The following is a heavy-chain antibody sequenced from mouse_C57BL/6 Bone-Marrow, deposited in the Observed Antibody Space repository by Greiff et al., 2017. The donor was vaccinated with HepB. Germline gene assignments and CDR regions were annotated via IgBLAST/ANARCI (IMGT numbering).Heavy chain of an antibody. CDR2: IYPRDGST. V-gene: IGHV1-85*01. D-gene: IGHD2-3*01. Sequence: QVQLQQSGPELVKPGASVKLSCKASGYTFTSYDINWVKQRPGQGLEWIGWIYPRDGSTKYNEKFKGKATLTVDTSSSTAYMELHSLTSEDSAVYFCARSGSYDPFAYWGQGTLVTVSA. J-gene: IGHJ3*01. CDR1: GYTFTSYD. CDR3: ARSGSYDPFAY.